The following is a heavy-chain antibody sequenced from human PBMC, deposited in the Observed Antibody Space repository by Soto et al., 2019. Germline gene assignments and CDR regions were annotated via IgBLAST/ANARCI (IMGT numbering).Heavy chain of an antibody. J-gene: IGHJ4*02. D-gene: IGHD2-15*01. CDR1: GFTFRSYS. CDR3: ARDSRYCSGGSCYFDY. CDR2: ISSSSSTI. Sequence: PGGSLRLSCAASGFTFRSYSMNWVRQAPGKGLEWVSYISSSSSTIYYADSVKGRFTISRDNAKNSLYLQMNSLRAEDTAVYHCARDSRYCSGGSCYFDYWGQGTLVTVSS. V-gene: IGHV3-48*01.